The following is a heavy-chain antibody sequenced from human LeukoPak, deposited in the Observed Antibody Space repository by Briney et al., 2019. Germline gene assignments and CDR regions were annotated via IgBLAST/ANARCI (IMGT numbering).Heavy chain of an antibody. CDR1: GYTFTSYY. CDR3: ARNDLRGYSGY. J-gene: IGHJ4*02. V-gene: IGHV1-3*01. Sequence: GASVKVSCKAFGYTFTSYYMHWVRQAPGQGLEWMGWINAGNGNTKYSQKFQGRVTITRDTSASTAYMDLSSLRSEDTAVYYCARNDLRGYSGYWGQGTLVTVSS. CDR2: INAGNGNT. D-gene: IGHD5-12*01.